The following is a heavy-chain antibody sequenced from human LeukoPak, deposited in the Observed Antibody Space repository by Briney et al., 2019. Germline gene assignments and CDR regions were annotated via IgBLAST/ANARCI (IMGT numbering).Heavy chain of an antibody. CDR3: AIHGDYDYAWGSYRLDY. CDR2: ISSSSSYT. Sequence: GRSLRLSCAASGFTFSDYYMSWIRQAPGKGPEWVSYISSSSSYTNYADSVKGRFTISRDNAKNSLYLRMNSLRAEDTAVYYCAIHGDYDYAWGSYRLDYWGQGTLVTVSS. D-gene: IGHD3-16*02. CDR1: GFTFSDYY. J-gene: IGHJ4*02. V-gene: IGHV3-11*03.